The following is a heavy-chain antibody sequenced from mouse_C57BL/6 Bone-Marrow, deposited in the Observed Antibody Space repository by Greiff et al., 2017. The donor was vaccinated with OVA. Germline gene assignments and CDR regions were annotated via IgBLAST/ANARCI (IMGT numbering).Heavy chain of an antibody. V-gene: IGHV1-15*01. Sequence: VKLVESGAELVRPGASVTLSCKASGYTFTDYEMHWVKQTPVHGLEWIGAIDPETGGTAYNQKFKGKAILTADKSSSTAYMELRSLTSEDSAVYYCTRRGPLFFDYWGQGTTLTVSS. CDR1: GYTFTDYE. J-gene: IGHJ2*01. CDR3: TRRGPLFFDY. D-gene: IGHD6-1*01. CDR2: IDPETGGT.